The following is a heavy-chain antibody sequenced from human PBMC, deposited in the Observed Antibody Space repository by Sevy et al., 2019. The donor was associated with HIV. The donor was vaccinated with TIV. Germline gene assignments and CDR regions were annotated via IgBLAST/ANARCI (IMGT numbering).Heavy chain of an antibody. CDR2: IRFDGSIK. D-gene: IGHD2-2*01. V-gene: IGHV3-30*02. Sequence: GGSLRLSCAASGFTFSTYGMHWVRQAPGKGLEWVAFIRFDGSIKYYIDSVKGRLTISRDNSKNTLYLQMNSLRAEDTGVYFCAKVLHIVVVPAAIDYYYGMDVWGQGTTVTVSS. CDR3: AKVLHIVVVPAAIDYYYGMDV. J-gene: IGHJ6*02. CDR1: GFTFSTYG.